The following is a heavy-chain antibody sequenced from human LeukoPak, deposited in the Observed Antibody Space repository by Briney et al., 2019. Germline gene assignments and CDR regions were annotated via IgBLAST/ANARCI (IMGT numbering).Heavy chain of an antibody. D-gene: IGHD3-10*01. V-gene: IGHV6-1*01. CDR2: TYYSSKWSN. CDR3: ARGYMNSGFDY. CDR1: GDSVSSDITA. Sequence: SQTLSLTCAISGDSVSSDITAWNWIRKSPSRGLEWLGRTYYSSKWSNDYAVSVESRITINPDTTENLFSLHLRSVTPEDTAIYCARGYMNSGFDYWGQGTLVTVSS. J-gene: IGHJ4*02.